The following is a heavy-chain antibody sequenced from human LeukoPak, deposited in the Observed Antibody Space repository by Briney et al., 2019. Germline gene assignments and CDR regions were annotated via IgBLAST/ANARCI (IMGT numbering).Heavy chain of an antibody. V-gene: IGHV5-51*01. D-gene: IGHD1-7*01. CDR2: IYPSDTET. J-gene: IGHJ4*02. CDR1: GYSFSDFW. CDR3: ARLPVSGTHFDT. Sequence: GESLKISCTGSGYSFSDFWIAWVRQMPGEGLEWMGMIYPSDTETKYSPSFQGQVTISADKSTSTAYLHWNTLEASDSAIYYCARLPVSGTHFDTWGRGTLVTVSS.